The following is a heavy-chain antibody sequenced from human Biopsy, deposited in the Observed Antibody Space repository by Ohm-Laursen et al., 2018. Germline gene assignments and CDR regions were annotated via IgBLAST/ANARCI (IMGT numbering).Heavy chain of an antibody. Sequence: SLRLSCAASGLRFSMYAMSWVRQAPGKGLEWVAAIWYDGSNKNYADSVKGRFTISRDNSKNTLYLRMNSLRAEDTAVYYCAKPADSYGSEFYFDYWGQGTLVTVSS. V-gene: IGHV3-33*06. J-gene: IGHJ4*02. CDR2: IWYDGSNK. D-gene: IGHD4-17*01. CDR3: AKPADSYGSEFYFDY. CDR1: GLRFSMYA.